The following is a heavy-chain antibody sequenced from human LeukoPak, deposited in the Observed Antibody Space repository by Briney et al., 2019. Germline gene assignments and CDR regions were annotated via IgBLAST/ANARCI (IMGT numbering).Heavy chain of an antibody. Sequence: ASVKVSCKASGYTFTGYYMHWVRQAPGQGLEWMGRINPNSGGTNYAQKFQGRVTMTRDTSISTAYMELSRLRSDDTAVYYCARALGFLEWWEDYYYMDVWGKGTTVTVSS. CDR3: ARALGFLEWWEDYYYMDV. CDR1: GYTFTGYY. CDR2: INPNSGGT. J-gene: IGHJ6*03. D-gene: IGHD3-3*01. V-gene: IGHV1-2*06.